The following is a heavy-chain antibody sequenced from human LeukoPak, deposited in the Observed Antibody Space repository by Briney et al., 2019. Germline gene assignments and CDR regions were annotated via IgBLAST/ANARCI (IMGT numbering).Heavy chain of an antibody. CDR2: ISYDGSNK. CDR1: GFTFSSYA. CDR3: ARGDSGPLFDG. D-gene: IGHD1-26*01. Sequence: PGGSLRLSCAASGFTFSSYAMHWVRQAPGKGPEWVAVISYDGSNKYYADSVKGRFTISRDNSKNTLYLQMNSLRAEDTAVYYCARGDSGPLFDGWGQGTLVTVSS. J-gene: IGHJ4*02. V-gene: IGHV3-30*04.